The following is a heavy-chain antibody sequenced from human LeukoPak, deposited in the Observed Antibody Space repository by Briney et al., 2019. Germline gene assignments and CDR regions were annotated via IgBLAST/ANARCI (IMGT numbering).Heavy chain of an antibody. CDR2: MNPNSGNT. D-gene: IGHD2-15*01. CDR3: ARARRRYCSGGSCYFDY. V-gene: IGHV1-8*03. Sequence: ASVKVSCKASGYTFTSYDINWVRQATGQGLEWMGWMNPNSGNTGYAQKFQGRVTITRNTSVSTAYMELSSLRSEDTAVYYCARARRRYCSGGSCYFDYWGQGTLVTVSS. CDR1: GYTFTSYD. J-gene: IGHJ4*02.